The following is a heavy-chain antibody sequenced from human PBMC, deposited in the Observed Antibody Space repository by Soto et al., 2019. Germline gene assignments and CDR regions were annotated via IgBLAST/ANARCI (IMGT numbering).Heavy chain of an antibody. CDR2: IYYSGST. J-gene: IGHJ4*02. Sequence: PSETLSLTCTVSGGSISSGDYYWSWIRQPPGKGLEWIGYIYYSGSTYYNPSLKSRLTISIHTSENQFSLKLTSVTAADTAVYYCARLGGVVAASDFDYWGQGTLVTVSS. D-gene: IGHD2-15*01. CDR1: GGSISSGDYY. V-gene: IGHV4-30-4*01. CDR3: ARLGGVVAASDFDY.